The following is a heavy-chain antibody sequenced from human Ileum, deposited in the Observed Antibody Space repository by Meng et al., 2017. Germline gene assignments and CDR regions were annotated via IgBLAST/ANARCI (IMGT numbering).Heavy chain of an antibody. Sequence: QVQLQESCPGLVKPSQTLSLTCAVSGDSINRGDPYWTWIRQHPGKGPEWMGYIYSSGRTYYTPSLKGRLTISADTSQSTFSLKLNSVTATDTAVYFCAKATYLGSGYYFDYWGQGALVTVSS. CDR1: GDSINRGDPY. D-gene: IGHD3-10*01. V-gene: IGHV4-30-4*01. CDR3: AKATYLGSGYYFDY. CDR2: IYSSGRT. J-gene: IGHJ4*02.